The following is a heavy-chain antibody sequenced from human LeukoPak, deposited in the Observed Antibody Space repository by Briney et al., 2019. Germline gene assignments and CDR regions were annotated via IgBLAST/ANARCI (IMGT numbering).Heavy chain of an antibody. Sequence: GSLRLSCAASGFTFSDYYMSWIRQAPGKGLEWVSYISSSGSTIYYADSVKGRFTISRDNAKNSLYLQMNSLRAEDTAVYFCAKRGVVIRVILVGFHKQAYYFDSWGQGALVTVSS. CDR3: AKRGVVIRVILVGFHKQAYYFDS. CDR1: GFTFSDYY. D-gene: IGHD3-10*01. V-gene: IGHV3-11*01. CDR2: ISSSGSTI. J-gene: IGHJ4*02.